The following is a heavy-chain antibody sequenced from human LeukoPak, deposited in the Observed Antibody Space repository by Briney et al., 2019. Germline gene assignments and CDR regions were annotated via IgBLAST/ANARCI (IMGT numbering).Heavy chain of an antibody. V-gene: IGHV3-74*01. Sequence: GGSLRLSCTASGFXFVDYSMSWVRQAPGKGLVWFSRINSDGSTTSYVDSVKGRFTISRDNAKSTLYLQMNSLRAEDTAVYYCARGGPINYWGQGTLVTVSS. D-gene: IGHD2-21*01. J-gene: IGHJ4*02. CDR3: ARGGPINY. CDR1: GFXFVDYS. CDR2: INSDGSTT.